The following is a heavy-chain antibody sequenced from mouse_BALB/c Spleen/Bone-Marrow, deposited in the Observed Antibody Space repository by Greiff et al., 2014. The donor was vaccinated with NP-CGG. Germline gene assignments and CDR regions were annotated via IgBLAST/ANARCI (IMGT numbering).Heavy chain of an antibody. CDR2: IRNKAYGDTT. Sequence: EVKLVESGGGLVQPGGSLRLSCATSGFTFSDYYISWVRQPPGKALEWLGFIRNKAYGDTTEYSASVKGRFTISRDNSQSILYLKMNSLRAESSGTDYSAADIGYESDGGGTMDYWGQGTSVTVSS. J-gene: IGHJ4*01. V-gene: IGHV7-3*02. D-gene: IGHD2-3*01. CDR3: AADIGYESDGGGTMDY. CDR1: GFTFSDYY.